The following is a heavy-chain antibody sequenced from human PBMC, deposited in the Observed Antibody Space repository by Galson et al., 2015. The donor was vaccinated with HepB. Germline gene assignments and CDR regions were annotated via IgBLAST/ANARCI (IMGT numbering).Heavy chain of an antibody. J-gene: IGHJ5*02. D-gene: IGHD2-15*01. CDR3: ARAEGYCSGGSCHGDWFDP. CDR2: ISAYNGNT. CDR1: GYTFTSYG. Sequence: SVKVSCKASGYTFTSYGISWVRQAPGQGLEWMGWISAYNGNTNYAQKLQGRVTMTTDTSTSTAYMELRSLRSDDTAVYYCARAEGYCSGGSCHGDWFDPWGQGTLVTVSS. V-gene: IGHV1-18*01.